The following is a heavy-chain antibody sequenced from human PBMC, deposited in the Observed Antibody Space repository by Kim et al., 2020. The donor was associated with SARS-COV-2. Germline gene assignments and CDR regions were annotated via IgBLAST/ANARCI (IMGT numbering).Heavy chain of an antibody. V-gene: IGHV3-7*01. D-gene: IGHD5-18*01. CDR3: ARDHSYGPWIFDY. Sequence: YLHSVKGRFTISRDNAKNSLYLQMNSLRAEDTAVYYCARDHSYGPWIFDYWGQGTLVTVSS. J-gene: IGHJ4*02.